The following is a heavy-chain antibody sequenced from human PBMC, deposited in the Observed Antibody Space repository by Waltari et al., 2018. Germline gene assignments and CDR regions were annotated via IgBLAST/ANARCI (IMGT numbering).Heavy chain of an antibody. CDR3: ARKAAARRNDAFDI. CDR1: GGSISSSSYY. J-gene: IGHJ3*02. D-gene: IGHD6-13*01. CDR2: IYYSGST. Sequence: QLQLQESGPGLVKPSETLSLTCTVSGGSISSSSYYWGWIRQPPGKGLEWIGSIYYSGSTYYNPSLKSRVTISVDTSKNQFSLKLSSVTAADTAVYYCARKAAARRNDAFDIWGQGTMVTVSS. V-gene: IGHV4-39*01.